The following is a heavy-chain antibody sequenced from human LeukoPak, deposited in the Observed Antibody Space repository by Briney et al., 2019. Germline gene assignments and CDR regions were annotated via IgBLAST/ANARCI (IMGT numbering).Heavy chain of an antibody. D-gene: IGHD6-19*01. CDR1: GYTFTSYD. J-gene: IGHJ4*02. V-gene: IGHV1-8*01. CDR3: ARGDRYSSGWYSY. CDR2: MNPNSGNT. Sequence: VASVKVSCKASGYTFTSYDIHWVRQATGQGLEWMGWMNPNSGNTGYAQKFQGRVTMTRNTSISTAYMELSSLRSEDTAVYYCARGDRYSSGWYSYWGQGTLVTVSS.